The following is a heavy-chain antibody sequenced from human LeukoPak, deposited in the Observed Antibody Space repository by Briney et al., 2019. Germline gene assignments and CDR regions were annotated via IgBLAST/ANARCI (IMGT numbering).Heavy chain of an antibody. Sequence: PGGSLRLSCAASGFTFSSYGMHWVRQAPGKGLEWVAVISYDGSNKYYADSVKGRFTISRDNSKNTLYLQMNSLRAEDTAVYYCAKEYYYGSGSYIPDCWGQGTLVTVSS. CDR3: AKEYYYGSGSYIPDC. J-gene: IGHJ4*02. V-gene: IGHV3-30*18. D-gene: IGHD3-10*01. CDR1: GFTFSSYG. CDR2: ISYDGSNK.